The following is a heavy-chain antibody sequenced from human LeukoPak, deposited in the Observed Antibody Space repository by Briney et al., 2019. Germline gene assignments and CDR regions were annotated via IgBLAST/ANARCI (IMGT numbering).Heavy chain of an antibody. J-gene: IGHJ4*02. V-gene: IGHV3-11*05. CDR1: GFTFSGYY. D-gene: IGHD6-19*01. Sequence: GGSLSLTCAASGFTFSGYYMSWVSQAPGKGLEWVSCIGSSSTYTNYADSVKGRFAISRDNAKNSLYLQMDGLRAEDTAVYYCARDRGALAATWFDCWGQGTLVAVSS. CDR2: IGSSSTYT. CDR3: ARDRGALAATWFDC.